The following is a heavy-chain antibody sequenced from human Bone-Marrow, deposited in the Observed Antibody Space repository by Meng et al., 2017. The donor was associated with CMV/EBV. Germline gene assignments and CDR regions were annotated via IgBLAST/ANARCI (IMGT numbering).Heavy chain of an antibody. J-gene: IGHJ4*02. CDR2: VKSKVDGETT. V-gene: IGHV3-15*01. CDR1: GITFRNAW. CDR3: AKDQDEYCSSTSCYLPDY. Sequence: GGSLRLSCTASGITFRNAWMSWVRQAPGKGLEWVGRVKSKVDGETTHYGARVKGRFTISRDDSKNTLYLQMNSLKTEDTAVYYCAKDQDEYCSSTSCYLPDYWGQGTLVTVSS. D-gene: IGHD2-2*01.